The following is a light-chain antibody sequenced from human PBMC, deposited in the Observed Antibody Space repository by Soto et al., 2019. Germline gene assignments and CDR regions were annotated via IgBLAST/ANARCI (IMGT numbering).Light chain of an antibody. CDR2: WAS. V-gene: IGKV4-1*01. J-gene: IGKJ2*01. CDR1: QSLFYSAKNKDY. Sequence: DIVMTQSPDSLAVSLGERATINCKSSQSLFYSAKNKDYLAWYQHKAGQPPKLLLYWASTRESGVPDRFNGSGSATDFTLTINNLQPEDAAVYYCQQYYGTPYTFGQGTKLEI. CDR3: QQYYGTPYT.